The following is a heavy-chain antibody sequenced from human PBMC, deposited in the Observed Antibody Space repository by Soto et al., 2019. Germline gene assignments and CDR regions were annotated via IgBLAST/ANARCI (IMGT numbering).Heavy chain of an antibody. CDR1: GFTFSSYS. D-gene: IGHD3-16*02. J-gene: IGHJ4*02. V-gene: IGHV3-48*02. CDR3: ARDLSWRITIGNRDY. Sequence: GGSLRLSCAASGFTFSSYSMNWVRQAPGKGLEWVSYISSSSSTIYYADSVKGRFTISRDNAKNSLYLQMNSLRDEDTAVYYCARDLSWRITIGNRDYWGQGTLVTVSS. CDR2: ISSSSSTI.